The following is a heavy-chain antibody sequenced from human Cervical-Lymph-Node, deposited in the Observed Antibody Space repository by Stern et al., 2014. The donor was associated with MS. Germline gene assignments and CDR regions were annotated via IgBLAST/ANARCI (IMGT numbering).Heavy chain of an antibody. CDR2: ISYDGIHK. CDR1: GFTFSSYG. Sequence: VQLVESGGAVVQPGRSLRLSCAASGFTFSSYGMHWVRQAPGKGLEWVTVISYDGIHKYYASSMKGRFTISRDNSKNTLHLQMNSVTPDDTAIYYCARDYEDTSMLFDHWGQGTLVTVSS. CDR3: ARDYEDTSMLFDH. D-gene: IGHD2-8*01. V-gene: IGHV3-30*03. J-gene: IGHJ4*02.